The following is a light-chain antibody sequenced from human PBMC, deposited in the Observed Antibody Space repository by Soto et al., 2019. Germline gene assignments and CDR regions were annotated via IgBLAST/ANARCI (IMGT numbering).Light chain of an antibody. Sequence: QSALTQPRSVSGSPGQSVTISCTGTSSDVGGSNHVSWYQLSPGRAPKLIIYDVTKRPSGFSDRFSGSKADNTASLTISGLQADDEDYYYCSFHAGHSDAFGGGTKVTVL. CDR2: DVT. V-gene: IGLV2-11*01. J-gene: IGLJ1*01. CDR1: SSDVGGSNH. CDR3: SFHAGHSDA.